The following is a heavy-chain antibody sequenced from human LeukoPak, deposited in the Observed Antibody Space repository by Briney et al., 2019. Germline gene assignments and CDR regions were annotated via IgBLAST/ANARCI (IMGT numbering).Heavy chain of an antibody. CDR1: GYTFTSYD. CDR3: ARARSIAARRGYAFDI. D-gene: IGHD6-6*01. CDR2: MNPNSGNT. V-gene: IGHV1-8*03. J-gene: IGHJ3*02. Sequence: ASVKVSCKASGYTFTSYDINWVRQATGQGLEWMGWMNPNSGNTGYAQKFQGRVTITRNTSISTAYMELSSLRSEDTAVYYCARARSIAARRGYAFDIWGQGTMVTVSS.